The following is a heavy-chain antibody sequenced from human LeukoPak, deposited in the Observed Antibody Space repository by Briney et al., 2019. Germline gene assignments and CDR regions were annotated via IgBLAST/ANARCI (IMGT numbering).Heavy chain of an antibody. CDR2: IYYTGST. D-gene: IGHD1-26*01. J-gene: IGHJ3*02. CDR3: ARRVGAPRDAFDI. CDR1: GGSISSYY. Sequence: SETLSLTCTVSGGSISSYYWSWIRQPPGKGLVWIGYIYYTGSTNYNPSLKSRVTISVDTSQNQFSLNLSSVTAADTAVYYCARRVGAPRDAFDIWGQGTMVTVSS. V-gene: IGHV4-59*08.